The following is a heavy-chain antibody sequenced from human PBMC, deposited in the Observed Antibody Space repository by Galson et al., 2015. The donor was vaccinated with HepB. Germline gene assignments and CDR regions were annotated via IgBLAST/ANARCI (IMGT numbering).Heavy chain of an antibody. D-gene: IGHD4/OR15-4a*01. CDR3: ARGSPRNSQDSVGARWREARY. CDR1: GYTFTNYA. Sequence: SVKVSCKASGYTFTNYAMNWVRQAPGHGLEWMGWINTDTGNPTYAQGFSGRFVFSLATSVSTAHLQISNLKAEDTAVYYCARGSPRNSQDSVGARWREARYWGQGTLVTVSS. V-gene: IGHV7-4-1*02. CDR2: INTDTGNP. J-gene: IGHJ4*02.